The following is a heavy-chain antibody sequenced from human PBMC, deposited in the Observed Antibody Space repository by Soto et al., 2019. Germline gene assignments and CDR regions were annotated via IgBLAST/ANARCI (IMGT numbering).Heavy chain of an antibody. CDR1: GFTFSSYA. CDR2: ISYDGSNK. V-gene: IGHV3-30-3*01. D-gene: IGHD2-2*01. CDR3: ASDRAVPWAIVVVPAASPYGMDV. J-gene: IGHJ6*02. Sequence: QVQLVESGGGVVQPGRSLRLSCAASGFTFSSYAMHWVRQAPGKGLEWVAVISYDGSNKYYADSVKGRFTISRDNSKNTLYLQMNSLRAEDTAVYYCASDRAVPWAIVVVPAASPYGMDVWGQGTTVTVSS.